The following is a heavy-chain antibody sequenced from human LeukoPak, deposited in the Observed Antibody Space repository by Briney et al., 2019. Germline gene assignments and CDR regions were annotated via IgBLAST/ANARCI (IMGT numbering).Heavy chain of an antibody. J-gene: IGHJ5*02. Sequence: GGSLKLSCAASGFTFSGSAMHWVRQASGKGLEWVGRIRSKANSYATADAASVKCRITISRDDSKNTAYLQMNSLKTEDTAVYYCTRQTGPWGQGTLVTVSS. V-gene: IGHV3-73*01. CDR3: TRQTGP. D-gene: IGHD1-14*01. CDR1: GFTFSGSA. CDR2: IRSKANSYAT.